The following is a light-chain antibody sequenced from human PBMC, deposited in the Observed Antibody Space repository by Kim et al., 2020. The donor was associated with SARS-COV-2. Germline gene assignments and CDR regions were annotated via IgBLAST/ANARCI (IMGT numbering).Light chain of an antibody. CDR2: DAS. Sequence: ASIGDRITITCRASKSVRWFINWYQQKPGKAPKLLVYDASSVQRGVPSGFSGSGSGTEFTLTISSLQPEDLATYYRQQSFSSPPTFGQGTKVEIK. V-gene: IGKV1-39*01. CDR3: QQSFSSPPT. CDR1: KSVRWF. J-gene: IGKJ1*01.